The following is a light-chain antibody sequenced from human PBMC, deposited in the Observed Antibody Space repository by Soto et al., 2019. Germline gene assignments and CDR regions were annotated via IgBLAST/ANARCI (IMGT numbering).Light chain of an antibody. CDR3: QSYDSSLSVVV. Sequence: QSVLTQPPSVSGAPGQRVTISCTGSSSNIGAGYVVHWYQHFPGTAPKLLIYTNNNRPSGVPDRFSGSNSGTSASLAITGLQAEDEADYYCQSYDSSLSVVVFGGGTKVTVL. CDR1: SSNIGAGYV. J-gene: IGLJ2*01. V-gene: IGLV1-40*01. CDR2: TNN.